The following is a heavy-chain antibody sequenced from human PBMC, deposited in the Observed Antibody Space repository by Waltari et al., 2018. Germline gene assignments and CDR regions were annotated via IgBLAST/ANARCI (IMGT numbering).Heavy chain of an antibody. CDR3: ARDRRGYFDY. D-gene: IGHD3-16*01. CDR2: IKSNSRFI. V-gene: IGHV3-21*01. CDR1: GFTFSGCR. Sequence: EVQLVESGGGLVKPGGSLRRSCEASGFTFSGCRMNWVRQAQGMGLGWVSSIKSNSRFIYYADSVNGRFTISSDDAKNSLYLQMNSLRVEDTAVYYCARDRRGYFDYWGPGTLVSVSS. J-gene: IGHJ4*02.